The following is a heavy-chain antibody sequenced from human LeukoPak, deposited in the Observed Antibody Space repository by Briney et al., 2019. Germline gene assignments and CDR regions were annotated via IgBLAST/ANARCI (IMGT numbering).Heavy chain of an antibody. CDR1: GYTFTSYG. J-gene: IGHJ4*02. CDR3: ARVPRPEYCSSTSCYYREYYFDY. D-gene: IGHD2-2*01. CDR2: ISAYNGNT. Sequence: ASVKVSCKASGYTFTSYGISWVRQAPGQGLEWMGWISAYNGNTNYAQKLQGRVTMTTDTSTSTAYMELSSLRSEDTAVYYCARVPRPEYCSSTSCYYREYYFDYWGQGTLVTVSS. V-gene: IGHV1-18*01.